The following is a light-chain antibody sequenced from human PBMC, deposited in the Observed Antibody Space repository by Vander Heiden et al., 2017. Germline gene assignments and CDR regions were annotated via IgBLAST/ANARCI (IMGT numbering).Light chain of an antibody. CDR1: QSVSSNY. J-gene: IGKJ1*01. CDR2: SAS. Sequence: EIVLTQSPGTLSLSPGERATLSCRASQSVSSNYLAWYQQKPGQAPRFLIYSASRRASGIPDRFSGSGSGTDFTLTISRLEPEDFAVYYCQQDGSAPPTFGQGTTVEIK. V-gene: IGKV3-20*01. CDR3: QQDGSAPPT.